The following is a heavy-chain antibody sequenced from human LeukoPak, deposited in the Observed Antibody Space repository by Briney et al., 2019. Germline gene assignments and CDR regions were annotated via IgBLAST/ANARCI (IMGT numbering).Heavy chain of an antibody. CDR2: ISYDGNKK. D-gene: IGHD3-10*01. CDR1: GFTFSNFV. CDR3: ARGAQKILSFGEYPSDAFDI. V-gene: IGHV3-30-3*01. Sequence: GGSLRPSCTASGFTFSNFVMHWVRQPPGKGLQWVTEISYDGNKKTYVDSVKGRFTISRDNSKNTLYLQMNSLRDGDTAVYYCARGAQKILSFGEYPSDAFDIWGQGTMVSVSS. J-gene: IGHJ3*02.